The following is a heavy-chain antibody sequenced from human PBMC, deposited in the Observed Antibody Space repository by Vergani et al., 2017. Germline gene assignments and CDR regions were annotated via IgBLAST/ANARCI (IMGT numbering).Heavy chain of an antibody. J-gene: IGHJ4*02. D-gene: IGHD3-22*01. Sequence: QVQLVQSGAEVKKPGASVKVSCKASGYTFTGYYMHWVRQASGQGLEWMGWINPNSGGTNYAQKFQGRVTMTRDTSISTAYMELSRLRSDDTAVYYCAREWNYYDSTGFGPEGSFDWGPGTLVTVSS. CDR1: GYTFTGYY. V-gene: IGHV1-2*02. CDR2: INPNSGGT. CDR3: AREWNYYDSTGFGPEGSFD.